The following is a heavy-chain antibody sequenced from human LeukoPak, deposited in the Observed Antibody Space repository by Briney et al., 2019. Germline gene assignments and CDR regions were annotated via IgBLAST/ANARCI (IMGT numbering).Heavy chain of an antibody. CDR2: IRQDGSER. D-gene: IGHD5-12*01. CDR1: GFTFGSYA. V-gene: IGHV3-7*01. J-gene: IGHJ4*02. Sequence: GGSLRLPCAASGFTFGSYAMYWVRQAPGKGLEWVAHIRQDGSERHYVDSVKDRFTISRDNAKNSLDLQMDSLRAEDTAVYYCARDWGSTGYDLYDSWGQGTLVTVSS. CDR3: ARDWGSTGYDLYDS.